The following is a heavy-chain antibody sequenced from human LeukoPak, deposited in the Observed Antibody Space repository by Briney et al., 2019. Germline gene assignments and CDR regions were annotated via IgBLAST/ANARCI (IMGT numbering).Heavy chain of an antibody. J-gene: IGHJ6*03. V-gene: IGHV3-66*02. D-gene: IGHD3-10*01. CDR2: IYSGGST. CDR3: ARDYRYMDV. CDR1: GLTVSSNY. Sequence: GGSLRLSRAASGLTVSSNYMSWVRQAPGKGLEWVSIIYSGGSTYYADSVKGRFIVSRDSSENTLYLQMNSLRVEDTAVYFCARDYRYMDVWGKGTTVTVSS.